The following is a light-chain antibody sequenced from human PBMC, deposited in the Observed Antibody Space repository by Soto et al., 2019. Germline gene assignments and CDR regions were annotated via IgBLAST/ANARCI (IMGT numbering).Light chain of an antibody. V-gene: IGKV3-20*01. CDR3: QQYGSSPLT. CDR2: GAS. J-gene: IGKJ1*01. CDR1: QSVSSSY. Sequence: ENVLTQSPGTLSLSPGERATLSCRASQSVSSSYLAWYQQKPGQAPRLLIYGASSRATGIPDRFSGSGSGTDFTLTISRLEPEDCAMYYCQQYGSSPLTFGQGTKVEIK.